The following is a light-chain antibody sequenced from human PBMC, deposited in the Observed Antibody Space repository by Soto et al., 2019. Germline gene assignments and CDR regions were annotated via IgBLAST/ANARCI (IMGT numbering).Light chain of an antibody. CDR1: QSFTTSQ. J-gene: IGKJ1*01. V-gene: IGKV3-20*01. CDR3: QQYASSPRK. Sequence: EIVLTQSPGTLSLSPGERATLFCRASQSFTTSQLAWYQPRPGQAPRVLIFGASRRATGIPAWFSGSGSGTDCTLTISRLAPEDSAVYYCQQYASSPRKFGQGTTVEIK. CDR2: GAS.